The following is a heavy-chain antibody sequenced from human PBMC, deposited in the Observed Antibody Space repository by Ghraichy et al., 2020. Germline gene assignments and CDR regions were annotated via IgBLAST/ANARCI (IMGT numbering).Heavy chain of an antibody. CDR1: GGSISSGDYY. V-gene: IGHV4-30-4*01. CDR3: ARAEDIVVVPAAIGFGGNWFDP. Sequence: SETLSLTCTVSGGSISSGDYYWSWIRQPPGKGLEWIGYIYYSGSTYYNPSLKSRVTISVDTSKNQFSLKLSSVTAADTAVYYCARAEDIVVVPAAIGFGGNWFDPWGQGTLVTVSS. CDR2: IYYSGST. D-gene: IGHD2-2*01. J-gene: IGHJ5*02.